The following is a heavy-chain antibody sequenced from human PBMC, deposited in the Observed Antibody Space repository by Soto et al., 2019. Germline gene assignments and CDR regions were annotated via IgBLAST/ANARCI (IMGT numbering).Heavy chain of an antibody. D-gene: IGHD2-21*01. Sequence: ASVKVSCKTSGYTFTDYDINWVRQAAGQGLEYMGWMSPDSGNTGYSQQFQGRVTMTSNTSTSTAYMELSSLTSEDTAVYYCEVTTCYRAQHTMVPVSS. J-gene: IGHJ1*01. CDR3: EVTTCY. CDR1: GYTFTDYD. CDR2: MSPDSGNT. V-gene: IGHV1-8*02.